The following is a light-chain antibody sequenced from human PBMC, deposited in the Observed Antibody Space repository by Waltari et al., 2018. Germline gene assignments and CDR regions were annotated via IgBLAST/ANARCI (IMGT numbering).Light chain of an antibody. V-gene: IGLV2-23*02. CDR2: DVS. J-gene: IGLJ2*01. Sequence: QSALTQPASVSGSPGQSITISCTGPSSDVGGHHYVSWYQQHPGKAPKLTIYDVSKRPSGVSNRFSGSKSGNTASLTISGLQAEDEADYYCCSYAGSSLFGGGTKLTVL. CDR3: CSYAGSSL. CDR1: SSDVGGHHY.